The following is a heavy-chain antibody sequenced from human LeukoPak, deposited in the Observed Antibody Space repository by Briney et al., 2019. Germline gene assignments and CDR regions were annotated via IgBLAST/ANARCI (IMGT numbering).Heavy chain of an antibody. CDR2: IIASGSYT. J-gene: IGHJ4*03. Sequence: PGGSLRLSCAASGFMFSTYGRNWVRQAPGKGLEWVSLIIASGSYTYYADSVKGRFTISRDNSKNTLYLQMNSLRAEDTAVYYCVSFKYGSGNYGYFDYCGQGTLVTVSS. CDR1: GFMFSTYG. CDR3: VSFKYGSGNYGYFDY. V-gene: IGHV3-23*01. D-gene: IGHD3-10*01.